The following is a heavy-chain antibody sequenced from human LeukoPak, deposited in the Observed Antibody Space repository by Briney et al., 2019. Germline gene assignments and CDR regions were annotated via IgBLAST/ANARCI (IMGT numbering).Heavy chain of an antibody. Sequence: GGSLRLSCAASGFSFSSYSMNWVRQAPGKGLEWVSSISSSSSHIYYADSVKGRFTISRDNAKNSLYLQMNSLRAEDTAVYYCAELGITMFGGVWGKGTTVTISS. CDR1: GFSFSSYS. V-gene: IGHV3-21*01. D-gene: IGHD3-10*02. J-gene: IGHJ6*04. CDR3: AELGITMFGGV. CDR2: ISSSSSHI.